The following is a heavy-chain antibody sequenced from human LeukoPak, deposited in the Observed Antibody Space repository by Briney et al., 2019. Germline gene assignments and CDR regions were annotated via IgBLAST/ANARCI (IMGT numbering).Heavy chain of an antibody. V-gene: IGHV4-34*01. D-gene: IGHD4-17*01. Sequence: SETLSLTCAVYGGSFSGYYWSWIRQPPGKGLEWIGEINHSGSTNYNPSLKSRVTISVDTSKNQFSLKLSSVTAADTAVYYCARWMHGDLFGYWGQGTLVTVSS. CDR1: GGSFSGYY. J-gene: IGHJ4*02. CDR3: ARWMHGDLFGY. CDR2: INHSGST.